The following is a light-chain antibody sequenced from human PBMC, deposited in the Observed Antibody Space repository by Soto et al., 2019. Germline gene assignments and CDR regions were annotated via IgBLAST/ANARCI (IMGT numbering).Light chain of an antibody. V-gene: IGKV1-17*03. CDR2: GAS. CDR1: RGIGDY. CDR3: LQHNTYPLS. J-gene: IGKJ4*01. Sequence: DIQMTQSPSAMSASVGDRVTITCRASRGIGDYLAWFQQRPGKVPKRLIYGASTLESGVPSRFSGSGSGTEFTLTISSLQPEDFATYYCLQHNTYPLSFGGGTKVAMK.